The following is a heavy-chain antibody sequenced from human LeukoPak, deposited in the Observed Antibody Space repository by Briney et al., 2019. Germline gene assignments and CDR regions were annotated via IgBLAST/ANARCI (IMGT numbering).Heavy chain of an antibody. CDR2: ISKSDGTT. J-gene: IGHJ4*02. CDR1: GGSFSGYY. CDR3: ARSSGSYYGGGIKY. V-gene: IGHV3-11*04. Sequence: LSLTCAVYGGSFSGYYWSWIRQAPGKGLEWISYISKSDGTTYYADTVKGRFTISRDSAKKSVYLYMNSLRAEDTAVYYCARSSGSYYGGGIKYWGQGTLVTVSS. D-gene: IGHD1-26*01.